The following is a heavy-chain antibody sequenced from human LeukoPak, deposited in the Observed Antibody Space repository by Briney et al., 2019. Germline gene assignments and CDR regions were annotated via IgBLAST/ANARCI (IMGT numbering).Heavy chain of an antibody. CDR2: IYYSGST. V-gene: IGHV4-59*08. Sequence: SETLSLTCTVSGGSISSYYWSWIRQPPGKGLEWIGYIYYSGSTSYSPSLKSRVTISLDTSKNQFSLKLTSVTAVDTAVYYCARYVSRSPGAFDIWGQGTMVTVSS. CDR3: ARYVSRSPGAFDI. J-gene: IGHJ3*02. D-gene: IGHD3-10*01. CDR1: GGSISSYY.